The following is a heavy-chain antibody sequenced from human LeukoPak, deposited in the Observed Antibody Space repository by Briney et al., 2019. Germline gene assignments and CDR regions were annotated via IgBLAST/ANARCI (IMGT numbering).Heavy chain of an antibody. CDR2: ISGSGGST. D-gene: IGHD3-22*01. Sequence: PGGSLRLSCAASGFTFSSYAMSWVRQAPGEGLEWVSAISGSGGSTYYADSVKGRFTISRDNSKNTLYLQMNSLRAEDTAVYYCAKGLRSFTYYYDSSGYYTYWGQGTLVTVSS. J-gene: IGHJ4*02. CDR3: AKGLRSFTYYYDSSGYYTY. CDR1: GFTFSSYA. V-gene: IGHV3-23*01.